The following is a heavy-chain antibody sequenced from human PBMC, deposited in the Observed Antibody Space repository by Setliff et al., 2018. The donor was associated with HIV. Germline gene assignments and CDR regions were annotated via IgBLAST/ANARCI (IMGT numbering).Heavy chain of an antibody. D-gene: IGHD1-1*01. CDR3: AKALSMRSTGGYYKMDV. J-gene: IGHJ6*03. Sequence: GGSLRLSCLASGFTFSSYGMHWVRQAPGKGLEWVTFIRNDASNTYYADSVKGRFTISRDNSKKILYLQMNSLRAEDTAVYYCAKALSMRSTGGYYKMDVWGEGTPVTVSS. V-gene: IGHV3-30*02. CDR2: IRNDASNT. CDR1: GFTFSSYG.